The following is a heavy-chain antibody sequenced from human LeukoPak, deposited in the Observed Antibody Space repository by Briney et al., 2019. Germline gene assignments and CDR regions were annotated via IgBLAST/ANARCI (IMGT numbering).Heavy chain of an antibody. D-gene: IGHD3-22*01. Sequence: ASVKVSCKASGYTFTSYGISWVRQAPGQGLEWMGWISAYNGNTNHAQKLQGRVTMTTDTSTSTAYMELRSLRSDDTAVYYCARDQWLFIPPLFDYWGQGTLVTVSS. CDR1: GYTFTSYG. V-gene: IGHV1-18*01. J-gene: IGHJ4*02. CDR2: ISAYNGNT. CDR3: ARDQWLFIPPLFDY.